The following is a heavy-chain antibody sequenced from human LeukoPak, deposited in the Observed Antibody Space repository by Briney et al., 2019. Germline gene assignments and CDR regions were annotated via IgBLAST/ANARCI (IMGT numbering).Heavy chain of an antibody. CDR1: GFTFSSYA. D-gene: IGHD6-6*01. CDR2: ISYDGSNK. Sequence: GGSLGLSCAASGFTFSSYAMHWVRQAPGKGLEWVAVISYDGSNKYYADSVKGRFTISRDNSKNTLYLQMNSLRAGDTAVYYCARDGSSNNFDYWGQGTLVTVSS. CDR3: ARDGSSNNFDY. V-gene: IGHV3-30-3*01. J-gene: IGHJ4*02.